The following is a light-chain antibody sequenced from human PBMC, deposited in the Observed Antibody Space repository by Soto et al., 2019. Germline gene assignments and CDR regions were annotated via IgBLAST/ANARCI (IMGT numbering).Light chain of an antibody. CDR1: LSDIGDSNF. CDR3: ASFRSGTILV. V-gene: IGLV2-14*01. Sequence: QSVLTQPSSLSGSPGQSVTISCTGPLSDIGDSNFISWYQHPPGKAPRLLIYEVNNRPSGVSKRFSGSKAGNTASLTISGLLDDDEADYFCASFRSGTILVFGSGTKVTVL. CDR2: EVN. J-gene: IGLJ1*01.